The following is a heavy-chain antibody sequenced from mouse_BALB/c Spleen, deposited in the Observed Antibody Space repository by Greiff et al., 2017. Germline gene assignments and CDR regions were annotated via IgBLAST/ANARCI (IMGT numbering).Heavy chain of an antibody. CDR3: ARDGTSGYYAMDY. V-gene: IGHV2-9*02. Sequence: VKLMESGPGLVAPSQSLSITCTVSGFSLTSYGVHWVRQPPGKGLEWLGVIWAGGSTNYNSALMSRLSISKDNSKSQVFLKMNSLQTDDTAMYYCARDGTSGYYAMDYWGQGTSVTVSS. CDR2: IWAGGST. D-gene: IGHD1-3*01. CDR1: GFSLTSYG. J-gene: IGHJ4*01.